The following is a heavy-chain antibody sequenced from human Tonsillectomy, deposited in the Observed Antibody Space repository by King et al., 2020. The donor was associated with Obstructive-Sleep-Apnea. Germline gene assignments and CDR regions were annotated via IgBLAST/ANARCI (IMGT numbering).Heavy chain of an antibody. D-gene: IGHD3-22*01. CDR1: GYTFNGYY. J-gene: IGHJ4*02. CDR2: INPNSGGT. V-gene: IGHV1-2*02. Sequence: VQLVESGAEVKKPGASVKCSCKAAGYTFNGYYMHWVRQAPGQGLEWMGWINPNSGGTNYAQKFLGRVTMTRDTSISTACMGLNRLRSDDTAVYYCARVGDITYYYDSSGSQDWGQGTLVTVSS. CDR3: ARVGDITYYYDSSGSQD.